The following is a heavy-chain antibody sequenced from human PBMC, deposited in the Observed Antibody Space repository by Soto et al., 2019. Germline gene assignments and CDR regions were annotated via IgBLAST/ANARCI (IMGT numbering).Heavy chain of an antibody. J-gene: IGHJ4*02. V-gene: IGHV1-8*01. D-gene: IGHD4-17*01. Sequence: QVQLVQSGAEVKKPGASVKVSCKASGYTFTSYDINWVRQATGQGLEWMGWMNPNSGNTGYAQKFQGRVTMTRNSSLSTCFMELYSLRLEDTAVYYCTRFNNDYGDRHWGQGSLVNLSP. CDR3: TRFNNDYGDRH. CDR2: MNPNSGNT. CDR1: GYTFTSYD.